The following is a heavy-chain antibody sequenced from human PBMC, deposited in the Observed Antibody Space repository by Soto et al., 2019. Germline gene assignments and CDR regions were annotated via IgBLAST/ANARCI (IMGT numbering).Heavy chain of an antibody. CDR2: IYSGGST. V-gene: IGHV3-53*04. J-gene: IGHJ6*03. CDR1: GFTVSSNY. D-gene: IGHD4-17*01. CDR3: ARDRNYGRYPRYYYYMDV. Sequence: VGSLRLSCAASGFTVSSNYMSWVRQAPGKGLEWVSVIYSGGSTYYADSVKGRFTISRHNSKNTLYLQMNSLRAEDTAVYYCARDRNYGRYPRYYYYMDVWGKGTTVTVSS.